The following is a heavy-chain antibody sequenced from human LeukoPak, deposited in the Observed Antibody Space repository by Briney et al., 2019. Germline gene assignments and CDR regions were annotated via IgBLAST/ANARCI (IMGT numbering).Heavy chain of an antibody. V-gene: IGHV1-69*13. J-gene: IGHJ6*02. D-gene: IGHD2-2*01. CDR1: GGTFSSYT. CDR2: IIPKFGTA. CDR3: ARGYCSSTSCYSYYYGMDV. Sequence: SVKVSCKASGGTFSSYTISWVRQAPGQGLEWMGGIIPKFGTAKHAQKFQDGVTITADESTSTAYMELSSLRSEDTAVYYCARGYCSSTSCYSYYYGMDVWGRGTTVTVSS.